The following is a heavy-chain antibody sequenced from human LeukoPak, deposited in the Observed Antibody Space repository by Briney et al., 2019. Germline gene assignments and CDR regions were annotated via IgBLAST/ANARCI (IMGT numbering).Heavy chain of an antibody. Sequence: GGSLRLSCAASGFTLSNYGMHWVRQAPGKGLEWVAVISYDGSNKYYADSVKGRFTISRDNSKNTLYLQMNSLRPEDTAVYYCAKGYDILAGYPDYWGQGILVTVSS. CDR2: ISYDGSNK. D-gene: IGHD3-9*01. V-gene: IGHV3-30*18. CDR1: GFTLSNYG. CDR3: AKGYDILAGYPDY. J-gene: IGHJ4*02.